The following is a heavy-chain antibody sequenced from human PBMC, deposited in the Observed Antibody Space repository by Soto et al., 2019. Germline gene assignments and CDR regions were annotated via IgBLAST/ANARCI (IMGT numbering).Heavy chain of an antibody. CDR1: NGSVSSGTYS. Sequence: SETLSLTCTVSNGSVSSGTYSWSWVRQPPGKGLEWIGYIYYSGTTYYTPSLKSRLTMSMDRANDHFSLNLTSVTAADTAVYFCDRGHYYYGMDVWGQGITVTSP. V-gene: IGHV4-30-2*01. CDR3: DRGHYYYGMDV. CDR2: IYYSGTT. J-gene: IGHJ6*02.